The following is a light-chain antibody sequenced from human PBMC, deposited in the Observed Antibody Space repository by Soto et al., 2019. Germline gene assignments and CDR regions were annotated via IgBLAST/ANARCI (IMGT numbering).Light chain of an antibody. CDR1: QSVGNN. CDR3: QQFNNWPRT. J-gene: IGKJ1*01. Sequence: EVVMTQSPAALSVSPGERATLSFRASQSVGNNLAWYQQKPGQAPRLLIYGASTRATGIPARFSGSGSGTEFTLTISSLQSEDFAVYYCQQFNNWPRTFGQGTKADI. CDR2: GAS. V-gene: IGKV3-15*01.